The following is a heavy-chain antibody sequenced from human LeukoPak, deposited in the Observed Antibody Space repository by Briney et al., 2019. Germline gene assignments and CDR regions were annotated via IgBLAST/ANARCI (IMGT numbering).Heavy chain of an antibody. Sequence: KPSETLSLTCAVSGGSISNYYWSWIRQPPGKGLEWIGYISYTGSTNYHPSLKSRVTISLDTSKNQFSLKLSSVTAADTAVYYSARQGDSSSWSYFDYWGQGTLVTVSS. D-gene: IGHD6-13*01. CDR3: ARQGDSSSWSYFDY. J-gene: IGHJ4*02. CDR2: ISYTGST. V-gene: IGHV4-59*08. CDR1: GGSISNYY.